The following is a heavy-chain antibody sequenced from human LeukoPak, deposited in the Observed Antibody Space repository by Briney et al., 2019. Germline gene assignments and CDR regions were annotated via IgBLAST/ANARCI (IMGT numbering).Heavy chain of an antibody. D-gene: IGHD3-22*01. CDR2: ISSSSSTI. CDR3: ARDKAYYDSSGYGWFDP. J-gene: IGHJ5*02. V-gene: IGHV3-48*04. CDR1: GFTFSSYS. Sequence: PGGSLRLSCGASGFTFSSYSMNWVRQAPGKGLEWVSYISSSSSTIYYADSVKGRFTISRDNAKNSLYLQMNSLRAEDTAVYYCARDKAYYDSSGYGWFDPWGQGTLVTVSS.